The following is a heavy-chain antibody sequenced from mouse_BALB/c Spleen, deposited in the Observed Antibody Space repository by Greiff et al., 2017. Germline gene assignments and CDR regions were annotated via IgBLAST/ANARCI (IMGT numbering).Heavy chain of an antibody. CDR3: AMPTTPRWAMDY. Sequence: EVQLQQSGAELVKPGASVKFSCTASGFNFKDSYMHWVQQRPEQGLEWIGRIDPANDNSKYDSKFQGKATITADTSSNTAYLQLSSLTSEDTAVYYCAMPTTPRWAMDYWGQGTSVTVSS. V-gene: IGHV14-3*02. CDR2: IDPANDNS. J-gene: IGHJ4*01. D-gene: IGHD2-12*01. CDR1: GFNFKDSY.